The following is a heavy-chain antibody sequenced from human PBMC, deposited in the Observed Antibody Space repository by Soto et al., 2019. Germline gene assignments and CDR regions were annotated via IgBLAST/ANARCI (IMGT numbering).Heavy chain of an antibody. CDR3: SRLYGGYVYYFYY. V-gene: IGHV4-59*08. CDR1: GGSISNFY. D-gene: IGHD5-12*01. CDR2: IYYSGST. J-gene: IGHJ4*02. Sequence: ETLSLTCTVSGGSISNFYWTWVRQPPGKGLEWIGYIYYSGSTNYNPSLKNRLTISQDTSKNQFSLKLRSVTAADKDVYSCSRLYGGYVYYFYYWGQGTLVTVSS.